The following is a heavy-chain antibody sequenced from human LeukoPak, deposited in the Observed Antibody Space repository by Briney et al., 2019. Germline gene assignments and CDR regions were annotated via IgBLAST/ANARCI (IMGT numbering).Heavy chain of an antibody. J-gene: IGHJ3*02. V-gene: IGHV4-38-2*01. D-gene: IGHD3-3*01. CDR3: ARHPKAIFGVVEGAFDI. CDR1: GYTFSDYY. CDR2: IYYSGST. Sequence: GSLRLSCAASGYTFSDYYMSWIRQAPGKGLEWIGSIYYSGSTYYNPSLKSRVTISVDTSKNQFSLKLSSVTAADTAVYYCARHPKAIFGVVEGAFDIWGQGTMVTVSS.